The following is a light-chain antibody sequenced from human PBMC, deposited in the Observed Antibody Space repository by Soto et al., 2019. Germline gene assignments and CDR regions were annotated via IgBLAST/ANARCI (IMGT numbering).Light chain of an antibody. CDR2: EVT. CDR1: SSDVGGYSY. Sequence: QSALTQPASVSGSPGQSITISCTGTSSDVGGYSYVSWYQQHPAKAPKLIISEVTKRPSGVPDRFSGSKSGNTASLTVSGLQAEDEADYYCSSFSGSNILVFGGGTKLTVL. J-gene: IGLJ2*01. CDR3: SSFSGSNILV. V-gene: IGLV2-8*01.